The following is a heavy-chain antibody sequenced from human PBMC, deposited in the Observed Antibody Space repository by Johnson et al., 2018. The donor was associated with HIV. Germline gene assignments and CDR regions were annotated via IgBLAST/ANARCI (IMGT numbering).Heavy chain of an antibody. V-gene: IGHV3-30-3*01. Sequence: QVQLVESGGGVVQPGRSLRLSCAASGFTFSSYALHWVRQAPGKGLEWVAVISYDGSNKYYADSVKGRLTISRDNSKNTLYLQMSSLRAEDTAMEYRGRDMSSRWGMGDACDIWGQGTMVTVSS. CDR3: GRDMSSRWGMGDACDI. J-gene: IGHJ3*02. CDR1: GFTFSSYA. CDR2: ISYDGSNK. D-gene: IGHD6-13*01.